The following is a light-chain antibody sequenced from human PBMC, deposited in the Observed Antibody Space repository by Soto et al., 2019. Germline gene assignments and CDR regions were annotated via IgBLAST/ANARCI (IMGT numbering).Light chain of an antibody. Sequence: QSVLTQPASVSGSPGQSITISCTGTSSDVGGYNYVSWYQQHPGKAPKLMIYDVSNRPSGVSNRFSGSKSGNTASLTISGLQAEYEADYYCSSYTSSSTLGVFGTGTKLTVL. CDR2: DVS. V-gene: IGLV2-14*01. J-gene: IGLJ1*01. CDR3: SSYTSSSTLGV. CDR1: SSDVGGYNY.